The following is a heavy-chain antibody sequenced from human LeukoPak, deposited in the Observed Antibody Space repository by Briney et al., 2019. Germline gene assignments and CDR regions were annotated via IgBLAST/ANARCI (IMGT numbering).Heavy chain of an antibody. CDR1: GGSIDSYY. D-gene: IGHD5-24*01. J-gene: IGHJ4*02. CDR3: ARGGGIGYNFY. Sequence: SETLSLTCTVSGGSIDSYYWTWIRQPPGKRLERIGYIYYSGTTKYNPSLKSRVSMSLDTSKNQFSLNLISVTAADTAVYYCARGGGIGYNFYWGQGTLVTVSS. CDR2: IYYSGTT. V-gene: IGHV4-59*01.